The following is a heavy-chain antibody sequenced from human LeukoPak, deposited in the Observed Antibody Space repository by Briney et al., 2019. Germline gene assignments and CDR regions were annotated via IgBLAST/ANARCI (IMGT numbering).Heavy chain of an antibody. CDR1: GFTVSSNY. Sequence: PGGSLTLSCAASGFTVSSNYISWVRLAPGKGLEWASVIYSGCSTYYADSVKGRFTISRDNYKNTLYLQMNSLRAEDTAVYYCARGSGWYKAVDYWGQGTLVTVSS. J-gene: IGHJ4*02. D-gene: IGHD6-19*01. CDR3: ARGSGWYKAVDY. V-gene: IGHV3-53*01. CDR2: IYSGCST.